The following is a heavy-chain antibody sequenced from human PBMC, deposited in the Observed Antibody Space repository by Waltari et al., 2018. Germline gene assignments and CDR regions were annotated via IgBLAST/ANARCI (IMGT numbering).Heavy chain of an antibody. V-gene: IGHV3-7*01. CDR3: ARGGGSGMYYVVPMYYFDY. CDR2: RKQDGSER. CDR1: GIIFGGYG. J-gene: IGHJ4*02. D-gene: IGHD3-10*01. Sequence: EVQLVESGGGLVQPGGSLSILSAAPGIIFGGYGLKWVRQAPGKGLEWVANRKQDGSERYYVDSVKCRFTISRDNADNSLYLEMNSLRGEDSAVYYCARGGGSGMYYVVPMYYFDYWGQGAQVTVSS.